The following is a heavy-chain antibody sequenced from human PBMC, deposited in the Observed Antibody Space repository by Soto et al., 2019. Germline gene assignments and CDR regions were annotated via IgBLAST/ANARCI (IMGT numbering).Heavy chain of an antibody. CDR3: ARTSSWSNDAFDI. CDR2: INHRGST. CDR1: GGSFSGYY. V-gene: IGHV4-34*01. D-gene: IGHD6-13*01. Sequence: SETLSLTCAVYGGSFSGYYWSWIRQPPGKGLEWIGEINHRGSTNYNPSLKSRVTISVDTSKNQFSLKLSSVTAADTAVYYCARTSSWSNDAFDIWGQGTMVS. J-gene: IGHJ3*02.